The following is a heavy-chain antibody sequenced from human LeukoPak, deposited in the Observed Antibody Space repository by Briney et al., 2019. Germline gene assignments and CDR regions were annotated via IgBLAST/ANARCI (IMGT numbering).Heavy chain of an antibody. CDR1: GFSVSDNY. Sequence: PGGSLRLSCAVSGFSVSDNYMKWVRQAPGKGLEWVSVIYDDGTTYYADSVRGRFTISRDNSKNTLYVQMNSLRAEDTAVYYCAKGHYGNTPQWGQGSLVTVSS. D-gene: IGHD1/OR15-1a*01. CDR3: AKGHYGNTPQ. CDR2: IYDDGTT. V-gene: IGHV3-66*01. J-gene: IGHJ4*02.